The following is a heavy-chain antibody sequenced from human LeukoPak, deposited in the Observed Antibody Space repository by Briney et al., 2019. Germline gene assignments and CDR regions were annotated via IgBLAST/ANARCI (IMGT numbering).Heavy chain of an antibody. J-gene: IGHJ3*02. Sequence: ASVKVSCKASGYTFTGYYMHWVRQAPGQGLEWMGWINPNSGGTNYAQTFQGRVTMTRDTSISTAYMELSGLISDDTAVYYCARERGYCSGSTCSTSDAFDIWGQGTMVTVSS. CDR1: GYTFTGYY. D-gene: IGHD2-2*02. CDR3: ARERGYCSGSTCSTSDAFDI. V-gene: IGHV1-2*02. CDR2: INPNSGGT.